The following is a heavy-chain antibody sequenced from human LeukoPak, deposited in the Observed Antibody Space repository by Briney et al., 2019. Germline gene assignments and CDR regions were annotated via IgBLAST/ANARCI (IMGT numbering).Heavy chain of an antibody. D-gene: IGHD3-10*01. CDR3: ARVGYYSSGPFSYFDY. CDR1: GFTFSSYW. V-gene: IGHV3-30-3*01. J-gene: IGHJ4*02. CDR2: ISYDGSNE. Sequence: GGSLRLSCAASGFTFSSYWMHWVRQAPGKGLEWVAVISYDGSNEYYADSVKGRFTISRDRSENTLYLQMNSLRVEDTAVYYCARVGYYSSGPFSYFDYWGQGTLVTVSS.